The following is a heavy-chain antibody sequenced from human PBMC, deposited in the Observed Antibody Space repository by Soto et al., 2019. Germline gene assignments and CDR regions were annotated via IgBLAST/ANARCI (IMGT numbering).Heavy chain of an antibody. J-gene: IGHJ6*03. V-gene: IGHV1-46*03. CDR1: GYTFTSYY. CDR2: INPSGGST. D-gene: IGHD3-10*01. Sequence: GASVKVSCKASGYTFTSYYMHWVRQAPGQGLEWMGIINPSGGSTSYAQKFQGRVTMTRDTSTSTVYMELSSLRSEDTAVYYCARTFYRSLRRDGFGESVYYYYYYMDVWGKGTTVTVSS. CDR3: ARTFYRSLRRDGFGESVYYYYYYMDV.